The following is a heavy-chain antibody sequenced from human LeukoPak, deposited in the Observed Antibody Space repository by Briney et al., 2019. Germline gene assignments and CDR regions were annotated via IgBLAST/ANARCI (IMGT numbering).Heavy chain of an antibody. D-gene: IGHD2-15*01. J-gene: IGHJ4*02. V-gene: IGHV5-51*01. CDR2: IYPGDSDA. CDR3: ARRSRGYCSDTSCHLDY. CDR1: GYPFSSYW. Sequence: GESLKISCEGSGYPFSSYWIAWVRQKPGKGLEWMGIIYPGDSDATYNPSFQGQVTISGDKFMNTAYLQWSSLKASDTAIYYCARRSRGYCSDTSCHLDYWGQGTLVTVSS.